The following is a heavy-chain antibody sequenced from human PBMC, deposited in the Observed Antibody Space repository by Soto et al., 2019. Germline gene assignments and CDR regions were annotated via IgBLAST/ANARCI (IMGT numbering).Heavy chain of an antibody. CDR2: IYHSGST. Sequence: SETLSLTCAVSGYSISSGYYWGWIRQPPGKGLEWIGSIYHSGSTYYNPSLKSRVTISVDTSKNQFSLKLSSVTAADTAVYYCARHFGAVWFGEEFYYYGMDVWGQGTTVS. J-gene: IGHJ6*02. D-gene: IGHD3-10*01. V-gene: IGHV4-38-2*01. CDR3: ARHFGAVWFGEEFYYYGMDV. CDR1: GYSISSGYY.